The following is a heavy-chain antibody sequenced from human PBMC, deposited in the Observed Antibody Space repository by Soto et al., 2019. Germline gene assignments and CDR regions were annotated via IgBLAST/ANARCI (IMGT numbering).Heavy chain of an antibody. V-gene: IGHV1-3*01. Sequence: ASVKVSCKASGYTFTSYAMHWVLQAPGERLEWMGWINAGNGNTKYSQKFQGRVTITRDTSASTAYMELSSLRSEDTAVYYCARDGYYYDSSGYSTGFDYWGQGTLVTVSS. D-gene: IGHD3-22*01. CDR3: ARDGYYYDSSGYSTGFDY. J-gene: IGHJ4*02. CDR2: INAGNGNT. CDR1: GYTFTSYA.